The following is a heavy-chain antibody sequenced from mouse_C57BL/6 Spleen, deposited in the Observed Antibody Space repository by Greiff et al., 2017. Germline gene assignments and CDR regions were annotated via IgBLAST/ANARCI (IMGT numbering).Heavy chain of an antibody. J-gene: IGHJ3*01. CDR2: IDPSDSCT. Sequence: VLLQQPGAELVMPGASVKLSCKASGYTFTSYWMHWVKQTPGHGLEWIGAIDPSDSCTTYNQKFKGKSTLTVDKSSSTAYMQLSSLTSEDSAVYDCASRGYSNSWFAYWGQGTLVTVSA. CDR1: GYTFTSYW. CDR3: ASRGYSNSWFAY. D-gene: IGHD2-5*01. V-gene: IGHV1-69*01.